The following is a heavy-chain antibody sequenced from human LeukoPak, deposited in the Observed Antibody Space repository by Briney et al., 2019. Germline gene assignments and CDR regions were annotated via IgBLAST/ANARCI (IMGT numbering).Heavy chain of an antibody. V-gene: IGHV4-39*07. CDR1: GGSISSSSYY. CDR2: IYYSGST. Sequence: SGTLSLTCTVSGGSISSSSYYWGWIRQPPGKGLEWIGSIYYSGSTYYSPSLKSRVTISLDTSKNQFSLKLTSVTAADTAVYYCASQGDSSGYYFDYWGQGTLVTVSS. J-gene: IGHJ4*02. CDR3: ASQGDSSGYYFDY. D-gene: IGHD3-22*01.